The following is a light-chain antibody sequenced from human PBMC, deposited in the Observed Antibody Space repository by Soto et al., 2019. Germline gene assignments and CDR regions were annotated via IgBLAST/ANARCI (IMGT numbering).Light chain of an antibody. J-gene: IGKJ1*01. Sequence: EILLTQSPGTLSLSPGERATLSCRASQSVPKNYLAWYQQKPGQAPRLLIYGPSSRATGIPDRFSGSGSGTDFTLTISRLEPEAFAVYYCHQYATSPQTFGQGTKVGIK. V-gene: IGKV3-20*01. CDR2: GPS. CDR1: QSVPKNY. CDR3: HQYATSPQT.